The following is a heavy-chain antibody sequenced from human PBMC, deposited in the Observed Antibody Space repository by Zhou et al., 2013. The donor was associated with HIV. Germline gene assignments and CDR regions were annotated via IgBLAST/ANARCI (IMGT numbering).Heavy chain of an antibody. Sequence: QVRLVQSGTEVKRPGSSVKVSCKASEGTFTSYVISWVRQAPGQGLEWMGWIIPVFGTTKYAQNFQDRVTITADQSTSTAYMELSSLRSGDTAIYYCARTPSISYFLHYVDYWGQGTLVTVSS. V-gene: IGHV1-69*13. CDR2: IIPVFGTT. CDR3: ARTPSISYFLHYVDY. D-gene: IGHD2-2*01. J-gene: IGHJ4*02. CDR1: EGTFTSYV.